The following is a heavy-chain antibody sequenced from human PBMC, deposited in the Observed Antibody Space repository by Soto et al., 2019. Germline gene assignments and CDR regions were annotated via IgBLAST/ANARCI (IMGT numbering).Heavy chain of an antibody. J-gene: IGHJ3*02. CDR1: GGTFSSYA. Sequence: GASVKVSWKASGGTFSSYAISWVRQAPGQGLEWMGGIIPIFGTANYAQKFQGRVTITADESTSTAYMELSSLRSEDTAVYYCARRSIAAAADAFDIWGQGTMVTVSS. CDR2: IIPIFGTA. CDR3: ARRSIAAAADAFDI. V-gene: IGHV1-69*13. D-gene: IGHD6-13*01.